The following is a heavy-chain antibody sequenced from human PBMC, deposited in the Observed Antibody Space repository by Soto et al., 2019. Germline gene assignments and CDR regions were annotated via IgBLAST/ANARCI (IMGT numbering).Heavy chain of an antibody. Sequence: PGGSLRLSCAASGFTFSDYTINWVRQAPGKGLGWVSSISRSTTYIYYADSVKGRFTISRDNAQNSVFLQMNSLRVEDTAVYYCARDKKETTGTTFHYYGMDIWGQGTTVTVSS. V-gene: IGHV3-21*01. CDR3: ARDKKETTGTTFHYYGMDI. D-gene: IGHD1-1*01. CDR2: ISRSTTYI. CDR1: GFTFSDYT. J-gene: IGHJ6*02.